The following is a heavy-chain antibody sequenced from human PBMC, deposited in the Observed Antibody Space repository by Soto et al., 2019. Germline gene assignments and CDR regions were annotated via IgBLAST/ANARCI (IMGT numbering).Heavy chain of an antibody. CDR2: ISGTSDMT. V-gene: IGHV3-23*01. D-gene: IGHD4-4*01. J-gene: IGHJ1*01. Sequence: EVQLLESGGDLVEPGGSLRLSGVGFGFAFSSYPMNWIRQAPGKGLEWVSAISGTSDMTYYANSVTGRFTISRDNSKNTLYLQVSSLRVEDTAIYYCAKYRWGATTVTSINWGRGTLVTVSS. CDR1: GFAFSSYP. CDR3: AKYRWGATTVTSIN.